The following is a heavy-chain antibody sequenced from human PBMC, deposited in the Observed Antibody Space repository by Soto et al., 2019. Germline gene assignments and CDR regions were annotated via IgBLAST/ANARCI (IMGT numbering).Heavy chain of an antibody. J-gene: IGHJ6*02. CDR3: ARDVRAGYKQLWIRHYYYGMDV. CDR2: INPSGGST. CDR1: GYTFTSYY. D-gene: IGHD1-1*01. V-gene: IGHV1-46*01. Sequence: ASVKVSCKASGYTFTSYYMHWVRQAPGQGLEWMGIINPSGGSTSYAQKFQGRVTMTRDTSTSTVYMELSSLRSEDTAVYYCARDVRAGYKQLWIRHYYYGMDVWGQGTTVTVS.